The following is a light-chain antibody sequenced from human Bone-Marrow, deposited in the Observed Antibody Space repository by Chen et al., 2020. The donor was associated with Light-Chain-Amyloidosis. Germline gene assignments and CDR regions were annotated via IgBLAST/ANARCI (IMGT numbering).Light chain of an antibody. CDR3: QSYQGSSQGV. CDR1: SGSIATNY. CDR2: EDD. J-gene: IGLJ3*02. V-gene: IGLV6-57*01. Sequence: NFMLTQPHSVSESPGKTAIISCTRSSGSIATNYVQWYQQRPGSSPPTVIYEDDQRPSGVPDRFSGSIDRSSNSASLTISGLKTEDEADYYCQSYQGSSQGVFGGGTKLTVL.